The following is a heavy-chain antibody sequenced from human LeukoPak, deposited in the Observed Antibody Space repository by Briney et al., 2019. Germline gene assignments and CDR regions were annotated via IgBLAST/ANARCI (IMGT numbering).Heavy chain of an antibody. CDR2: FDPEDGET. CDR1: GYTLTELS. V-gene: IGHV1-24*01. Sequence: ASVKVSCKVSGYTLTELSMHWVRQAPGKGLEWMGGFDPEDGETIYAQKFQGRVTMTEDTSTDTAYMELSSLRSEDTAVYYCATAPSGYGEFDYWGQGTLVTVYS. D-gene: IGHD5-12*01. J-gene: IGHJ4*02. CDR3: ATAPSGYGEFDY.